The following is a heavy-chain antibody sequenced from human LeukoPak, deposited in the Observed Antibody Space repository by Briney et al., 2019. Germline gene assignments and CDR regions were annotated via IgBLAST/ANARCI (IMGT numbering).Heavy chain of an antibody. V-gene: IGHV3-30*03. Sequence: PGGSLRLSCAPSGFTFSRHGMHWVRQAPGKGLEWVAIISNDGSRKYYAHSVEGRFTISRDNSKNSLYLQMDSLRAEDTAVYYRARERALNQLDQWGQGTLVTVSS. CDR2: ISNDGSRK. J-gene: IGHJ4*02. CDR3: ARERALNQLDQ. CDR1: GFTFSRHG. D-gene: IGHD1-14*01.